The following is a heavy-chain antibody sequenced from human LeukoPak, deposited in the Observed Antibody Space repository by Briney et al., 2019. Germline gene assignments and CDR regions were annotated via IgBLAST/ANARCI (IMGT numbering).Heavy chain of an antibody. D-gene: IGHD3-10*01. Sequence: PGGSLRPSCAVSGITLSNYGMSWVRQAPGKGLEWVAGISGSGGRTSYADSVKGRFTISRDSPKNTLYLQMNSLRAEDTAVYFCAKRGVVIRVVLVGFHKEAYYFDSWGQGALVTVSS. CDR3: AKRGVVIRVVLVGFHKEAYYFDS. CDR1: GITLSNYG. V-gene: IGHV3-23*01. CDR2: ISGSGGRT. J-gene: IGHJ4*02.